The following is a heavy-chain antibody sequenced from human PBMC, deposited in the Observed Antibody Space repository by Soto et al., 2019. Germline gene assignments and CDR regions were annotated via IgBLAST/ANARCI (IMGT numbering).Heavy chain of an antibody. V-gene: IGHV4-34*01. Sequence: PSETLSLTCAVYGGSFSGYYWSWIRQPPGKGLEWIGEINHSGSTNYNPSLKSRVTISVDTSKNQFSLKLNSVTAADTAVYYCARFGGHTVTYDSWGQGTPVTVSS. J-gene: IGHJ4*02. CDR1: GGSFSGYY. CDR2: INHSGST. CDR3: ARFGGHTVTYDS. D-gene: IGHD4-17*01.